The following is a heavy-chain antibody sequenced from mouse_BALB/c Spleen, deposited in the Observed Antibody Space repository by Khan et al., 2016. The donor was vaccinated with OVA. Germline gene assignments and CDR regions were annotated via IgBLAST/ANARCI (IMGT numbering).Heavy chain of an antibody. CDR1: GYTFTSYW. V-gene: IGHV1S41*01. D-gene: IGHD1-1*01. CDR3: ARSNYYSSSLYAMDY. J-gene: IGHJ4*01. CDR2: IGPGSGST. Sequence: DLVKPGASVKLSCKASGYTFTSYWINWIKQRPGQGLEWIGRIGPGSGSTSYNEMFTGKATLTVDTTSSTAYIQLSSLSSEDSAVYFCARSNYYSSSLYAMDYWGQGTSVTVSS.